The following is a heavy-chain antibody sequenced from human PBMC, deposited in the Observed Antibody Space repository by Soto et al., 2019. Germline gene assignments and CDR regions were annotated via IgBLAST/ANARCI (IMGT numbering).Heavy chain of an antibody. V-gene: IGHV3-74*01. CDR1: GFTFSSSW. J-gene: IGHJ4*02. Sequence: EVQLVESGGGLVQPGGSLRLSCAASGFTFSSSWMHWVRQAPGKGLVWVSRINGAGGTTDYADAVKGRFNISRDNAKYTLYLQMHSLRGEDTAVYYCASIGDRPFDCWGQGTLVTVSS. CDR2: INGAGGTT. CDR3: ASIGDRPFDC. D-gene: IGHD3-3*01.